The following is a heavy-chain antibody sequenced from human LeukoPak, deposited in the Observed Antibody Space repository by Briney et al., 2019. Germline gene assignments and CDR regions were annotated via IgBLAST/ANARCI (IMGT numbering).Heavy chain of an antibody. CDR1: GYTFPDYY. V-gene: IGHV1-2*02. J-gene: IGHJ5*02. Sequence: GASVKVSCKASGYTFPDYYIHWVRQAPGQGLEWMGLIHPNSGGTNYAQKFQGRVTMTRDTSISTAYMELSRLRSDDTAVYYCARDLDYYDSSGSGWFDPWGQGTLVTVSS. CDR2: IHPNSGGT. D-gene: IGHD3-22*01. CDR3: ARDLDYYDSSGSGWFDP.